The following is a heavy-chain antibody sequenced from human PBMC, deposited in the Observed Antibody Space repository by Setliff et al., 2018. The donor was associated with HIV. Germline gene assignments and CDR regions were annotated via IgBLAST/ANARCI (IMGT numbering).Heavy chain of an antibody. CDR2: ITNTGAT. CDR1: GDSISSGNYY. Sequence: SETLSLTCTVSGDSISSGNYYWTWIRQPAGKALEWIGRITNTGATEYNPSLKSRVTVSVDTSQNQFSLKLTSVTAADTATYFCSRGPPFDRWGRGTLVTVS. V-gene: IGHV4-61*02. J-gene: IGHJ2*01. CDR3: SRGPPFDR.